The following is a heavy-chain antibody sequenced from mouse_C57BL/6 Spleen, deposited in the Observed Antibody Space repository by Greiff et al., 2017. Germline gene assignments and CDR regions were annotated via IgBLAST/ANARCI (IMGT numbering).Heavy chain of an antibody. J-gene: IGHJ2*01. CDR2: IYPSDSET. D-gene: IGHD3-2*02. CDR1: GYTFTSYW. CDR3: ARRSSGGDY. Sequence: QVQLQQPGAELVRPGSSVKLSCKASGYTFTSYWMDWVKQRPGQGLEWIGNIYPSDSETHYNQKFKDKATLTVDKSSSTAYMQLSSLTSEDSAVYYCARRSSGGDYLGQGTTLTVSS. V-gene: IGHV1-61*01.